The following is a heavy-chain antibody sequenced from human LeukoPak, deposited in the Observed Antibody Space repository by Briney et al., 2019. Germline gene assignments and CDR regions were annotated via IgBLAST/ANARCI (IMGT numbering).Heavy chain of an antibody. CDR2: INPNSGDT. Sequence: ASVKVSCKTSGYTFIDYYMHWVRQAPGQGLEWMGRINPNSGDTNLAQSFQDRVTMTRDTSISTAYMELRSLRSDDTAVYYCAIGFNGGQQFDYWGQGTLVAVSS. J-gene: IGHJ4*02. V-gene: IGHV1-2*06. D-gene: IGHD6-13*01. CDR3: AIGFNGGQQFDY. CDR1: GYTFIDYY.